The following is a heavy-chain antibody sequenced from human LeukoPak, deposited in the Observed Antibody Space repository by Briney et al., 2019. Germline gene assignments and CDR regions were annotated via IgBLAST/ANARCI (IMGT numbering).Heavy chain of an antibody. Sequence: PSETLSLTCTLSGGSIISGGFHYSWIRQPPGKGLEWIGYIYYTGSTYYNPSLKSRIIISVDTSKNQFSLKLNSVTAADTAVYYCARQKQQLVPSYFDYWGQGTLVTVSS. CDR2: IYYTGST. J-gene: IGHJ4*02. CDR3: ARQKQQLVPSYFDY. D-gene: IGHD6-13*01. CDR1: GGSIISGGFH. V-gene: IGHV4-31*03.